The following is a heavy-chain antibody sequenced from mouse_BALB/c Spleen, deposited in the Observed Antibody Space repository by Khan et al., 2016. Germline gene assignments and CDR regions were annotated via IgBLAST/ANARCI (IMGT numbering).Heavy chain of an antibody. CDR2: INPSTGYT. Sequence: QVQLQQSGAELVKPGASVKMSCKASGYTFTSYWMHWVKQRPGQGLEWIGYINPSTGYTEYNQKFKDKATLTADKSSSTAYMQLSSLTSEDSAVXYCARWAYYGNYLFAYWGQGTLVTVSA. CDR1: GYTFTSYW. D-gene: IGHD2-10*01. CDR3: ARWAYYGNYLFAY. V-gene: IGHV1-7*01. J-gene: IGHJ3*01.